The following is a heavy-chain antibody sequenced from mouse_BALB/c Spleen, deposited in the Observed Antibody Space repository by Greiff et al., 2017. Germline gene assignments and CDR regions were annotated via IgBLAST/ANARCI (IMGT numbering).Heavy chain of an antibody. CDR3: AGYGAWFAY. CDR1: GFTFSSYG. CDR2: ISSGGSYT. V-gene: IGHV5-6*02. Sequence: DVMLVESGGDLVKPGGSLKLSCAASGFTFSSYGMSWVRQTPDKRLEWVATISSGGSYTYYPDSVKGRFTISRDNAKNTLYLQMSSLKSEDTAMYYCAGYGAWFAYWGQGTLVTVSA. J-gene: IGHJ3*01. D-gene: IGHD2-14*01.